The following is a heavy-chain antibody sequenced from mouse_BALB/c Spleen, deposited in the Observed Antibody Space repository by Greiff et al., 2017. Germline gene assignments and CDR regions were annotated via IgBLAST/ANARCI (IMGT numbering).Heavy chain of an antibody. CDR1: GFSLTSYD. V-gene: IGHV2-9-2*01. Sequence: QVQLQQSGPGLVAPSQSLSITCTVSGFSLTSYDISWIRQPPGKGLEWLGVIWTGGGTNYNSAFMSRLSISKDNSKSQVFLKMNSLQTDDTAIYYCVRDRFDYWGQGTTLTVSS. CDR3: VRDRFDY. J-gene: IGHJ2*01. CDR2: IWTGGGT.